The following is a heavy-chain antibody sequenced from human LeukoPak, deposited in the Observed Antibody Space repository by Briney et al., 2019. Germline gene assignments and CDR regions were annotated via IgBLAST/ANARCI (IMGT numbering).Heavy chain of an antibody. CDR3: ARVVAPAAIDPNFDWLPFDY. CDR1: GYTFTSYG. D-gene: IGHD2-2*01. Sequence: ASVKVSCKASGYTFTSYGISWVRQAPGQGLEWMGWISAYNGNTNYAQKLQGRVTMTTGTSTSTAYMELRSLRSDDTAVYYCARVVAPAAIDPNFDWLPFDYWGQGTLVTVSS. J-gene: IGHJ4*02. V-gene: IGHV1-18*01. CDR2: ISAYNGNT.